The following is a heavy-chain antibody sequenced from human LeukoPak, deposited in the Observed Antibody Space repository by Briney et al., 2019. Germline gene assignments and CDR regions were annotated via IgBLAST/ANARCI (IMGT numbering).Heavy chain of an antibody. Sequence: GGSLRLSCAASGFTFSSYGMHWVRQAPGKGLEWVAVISYDGSNKYYADSVKGRFTISRDNSKNTLYLQMNSLRAEDTAVYCCANGDSVSGSDLDYWGQGTLVTVSS. V-gene: IGHV3-30*18. CDR2: ISYDGSNK. D-gene: IGHD1-26*01. J-gene: IGHJ4*02. CDR3: ANGDSVSGSDLDY. CDR1: GFTFSSYG.